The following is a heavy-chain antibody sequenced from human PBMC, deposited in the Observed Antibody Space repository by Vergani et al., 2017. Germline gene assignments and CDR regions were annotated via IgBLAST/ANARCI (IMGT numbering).Heavy chain of an antibody. D-gene: IGHD3-3*01. CDR1: GFSLSTSRMC. CDR3: ARTTYDFWSGYYASLPYYYMDV. CDR2: IDWDDDK. V-gene: IGHV2-70*01. J-gene: IGHJ6*03. Sequence: QVTLRESGPALVKPTQTLTLTCTFSGFSLSTSRMCVSWIRQPPGKALEWLALIDWDDDKYYSTSLKTRLTIPKDTSKNQVVLTMTNMDPVDTATYYCARTTYDFWSGYYASLPYYYMDVWGKGTTVTVSS.